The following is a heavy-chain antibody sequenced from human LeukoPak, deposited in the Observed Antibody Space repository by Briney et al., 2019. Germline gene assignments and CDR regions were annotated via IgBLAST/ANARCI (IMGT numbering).Heavy chain of an antibody. J-gene: IGHJ6*02. V-gene: IGHV3-21*01. CDR3: ARDGHGDGFLTGYSYFGMDV. D-gene: IGHD3-9*01. Sequence: GGSLRLSCAPSGFSLSSYSMNWVRQAPGEGLEWVSSITISSNFIYYADSVKGRFTISRDNAKSSLFLQMNSLRAEDTAVYFCARDGHGDGFLTGYSYFGMDVWGQGTTVTVSS. CDR2: ITISSNFI. CDR1: GFSLSSYS.